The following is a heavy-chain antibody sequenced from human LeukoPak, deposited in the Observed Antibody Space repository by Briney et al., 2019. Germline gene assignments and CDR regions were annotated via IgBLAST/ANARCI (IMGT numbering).Heavy chain of an antibody. CDR3: AKDDRRPLLYYCYYYMDV. Sequence: GGSLRLSCAASGFTFSSYGMHWVRQAPGKGLEWVAFIRYDGSNKYYADSVKGRFTISRDNSKNTLYLQMNSLRAEDTAVYYCAKDDRRPLLYYCYYYMDVWGKGTTVTVSS. CDR1: GFTFSSYG. J-gene: IGHJ6*03. CDR2: IRYDGSNK. V-gene: IGHV3-30*02.